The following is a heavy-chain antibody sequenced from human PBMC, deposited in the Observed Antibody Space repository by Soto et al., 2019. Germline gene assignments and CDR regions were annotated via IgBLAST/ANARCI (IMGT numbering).Heavy chain of an antibody. D-gene: IGHD3-16*01. CDR1: GGSISSSSYY. CDR2: IYYSGST. V-gene: IGHV4-39*01. Sequence: SETLSLTCTVSGGSISSSSYYWGWIRHPPGKGLEWIGSIYYSGSTYYNPSLKSRVTVSVDTSKNQFSLKLSSVTAADTAVYSCASHTPAFPAPDHRGQGTLVPVSP. CDR3: ASHTPAFPAPDH. J-gene: IGHJ4*02.